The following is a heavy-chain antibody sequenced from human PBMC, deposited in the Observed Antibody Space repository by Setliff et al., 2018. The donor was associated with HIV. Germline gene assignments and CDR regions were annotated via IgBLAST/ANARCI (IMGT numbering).Heavy chain of an antibody. D-gene: IGHD3-10*01. CDR3: TRDPTPKELWFFSGYYSDY. CDR1: GFIFNNYA. CDR2: ISGSGGST. Sequence: GGSLRLSCAASGFIFNNYAMSWVRQASGKGLEWVSVISGSGGSTYVADSVKGRFTISRDNSENTLYLQMNSLRADDTAVYYCTRDPTPKELWFFSGYYSDYWGQGTLVTVSS. J-gene: IGHJ4*02. V-gene: IGHV3-23*01.